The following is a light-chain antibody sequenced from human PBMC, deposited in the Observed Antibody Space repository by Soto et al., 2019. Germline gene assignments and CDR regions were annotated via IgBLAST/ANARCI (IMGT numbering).Light chain of an antibody. Sequence: RSWLPGERATLSCRASQSVSSYLAWYQHKPGQAPRLLIYDASSRATGIPDRFSGSGSGTDFTLAISSLEPEDFAVYYCQQRSNWPLTFGGGTKVDIK. CDR3: QQRSNWPLT. CDR1: QSVSSY. J-gene: IGKJ4*01. CDR2: DAS. V-gene: IGKV3-11*01.